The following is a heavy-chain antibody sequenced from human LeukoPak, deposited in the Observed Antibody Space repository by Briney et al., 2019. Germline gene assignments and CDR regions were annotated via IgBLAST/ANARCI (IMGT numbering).Heavy chain of an antibody. D-gene: IGHD4-17*01. Sequence: PGGSLRLSSAASGFTFSSYGMHWVRQAPGKGLEWVAFIRYDGSNKYYADSVKGRFTISRDNSKNTLYLEMNSLRGEDTAVYYCAKAPDSVDYGALRWFDPWGQGTLVTVSS. CDR2: IRYDGSNK. V-gene: IGHV3-30*02. CDR1: GFTFSSYG. CDR3: AKAPDSVDYGALRWFDP. J-gene: IGHJ5*02.